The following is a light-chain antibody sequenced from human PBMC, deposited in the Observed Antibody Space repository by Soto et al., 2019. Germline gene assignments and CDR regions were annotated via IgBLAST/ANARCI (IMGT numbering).Light chain of an antibody. CDR3: QEYETFSLWT. Sequence: IVISPTPFLLSASQRGSVTISCRVSQGISSYLAWYQQKPGTAPKLLIYKATTLQSGVPSRFSGSGSGTEFTLAISSLEPDDFATYYCQEYETFSLWTFGQGGKVDIK. V-gene: IGKV1D-8*03. J-gene: IGKJ1*01. CDR1: QGISSY. CDR2: KAT.